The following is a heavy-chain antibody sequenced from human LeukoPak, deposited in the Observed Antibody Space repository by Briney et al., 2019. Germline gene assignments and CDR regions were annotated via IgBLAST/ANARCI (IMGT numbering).Heavy chain of an antibody. J-gene: IGHJ3*02. CDR3: ARDHLAVVVPAAIKGAFDI. V-gene: IGHV1-18*01. CDR2: ISAYNGNT. CDR1: GYTLTELS. D-gene: IGHD2-2*01. Sequence: ASVKVSCKVSGYTLTELSMHWVRQAPGKGLEWMGWISAYNGNTNYAQKLQGRVTMTTDTSTSTAYMELRSLRSDDTAVYYCARDHLAVVVPAAIKGAFDIWGQGTMVTVSS.